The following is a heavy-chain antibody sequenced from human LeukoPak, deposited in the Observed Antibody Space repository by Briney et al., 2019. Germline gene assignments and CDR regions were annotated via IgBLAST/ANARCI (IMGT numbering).Heavy chain of an antibody. V-gene: IGHV3-43*02. J-gene: IGHJ6*02. CDR2: ISGDGGDT. CDR3: AKDRLPGGIAVAGTDGGMDV. CDR1: GFTFDDSA. Sequence: GGSLRLSCAASGFTFDDSAMHWVRQAPGKGLDWVCLISGDGGDTFYADSVKGRFTISRDNSKNSLYLQMNSLRTEDTAFYYCAKDRLPGGIAVAGTDGGMDVWGQGTTVTVSS. D-gene: IGHD6-19*01.